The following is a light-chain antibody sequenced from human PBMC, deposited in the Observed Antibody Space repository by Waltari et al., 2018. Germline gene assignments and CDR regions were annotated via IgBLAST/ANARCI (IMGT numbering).Light chain of an antibody. Sequence: DVVMTQSPLSLPVTLGQPASIPCRSIQSLVFSDGNTYLTWFHQRPGQSPRRLIYQVSDRDSGVPDRFSGSGSGTDFTLKISRVEAEDVGLYYCMQGTHWPWTFGQGTKVEIK. CDR2: QVS. V-gene: IGKV2-30*01. CDR3: MQGTHWPWT. CDR1: QSLVFSDGNTY. J-gene: IGKJ1*01.